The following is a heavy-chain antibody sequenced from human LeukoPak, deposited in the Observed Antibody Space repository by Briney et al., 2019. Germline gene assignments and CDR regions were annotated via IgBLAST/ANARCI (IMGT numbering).Heavy chain of an antibody. J-gene: IGHJ4*02. Sequence: SQTLSLTCTVSGGSISSGFYYWSWIRQPAGKGLEWIGRIYTSGSTNYNPSLKSRVTISLDTSRNQFSLKLSPVTAADTAVYYCARRQDGHDYWGQGTLVTVSS. CDR1: GGSISSGFYY. CDR3: ARRQDGHDY. CDR2: IYTSGST. V-gene: IGHV4-61*02.